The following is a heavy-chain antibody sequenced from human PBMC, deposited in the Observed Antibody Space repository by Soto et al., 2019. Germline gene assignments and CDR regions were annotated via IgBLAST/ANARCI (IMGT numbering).Heavy chain of an antibody. J-gene: IGHJ6*02. CDR1: GYTFMSYA. CDR3: ARDRPASFYDSKTKNYDGMDV. V-gene: IGHV1-3*01. D-gene: IGHD3-9*01. CDR2: INAGNGNT. Sequence: QVQLVQSGAEVKKPGASVKVSCKASGYTFMSYAIHWVRQAPGQSLEWMGWINAGNGNTKYAQKFQGRVTITRDIPASTAYMVLSSLRSEDTAVYYCARDRPASFYDSKTKNYDGMDVWGQGTTVTVSS.